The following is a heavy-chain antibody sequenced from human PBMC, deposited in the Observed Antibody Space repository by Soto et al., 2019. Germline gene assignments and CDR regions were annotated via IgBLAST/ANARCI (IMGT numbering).Heavy chain of an antibody. CDR3: AREGGGYRFDY. V-gene: IGHV4-59*11. CDR1: GDFSSAHY. Sequence: HVQLQESGPGLVKPSETLSLTCTVSGDFSSAHYWSWIRQPPGKGLEWLGYILFTGNTKYNPSLRSCLSQSLDPHKNPCSWTLPSLTAADTAVYSCAREGGGYRFDYWGQGTLVTVSS. J-gene: IGHJ4*02. D-gene: IGHD3-16*02. CDR2: ILFTGNT.